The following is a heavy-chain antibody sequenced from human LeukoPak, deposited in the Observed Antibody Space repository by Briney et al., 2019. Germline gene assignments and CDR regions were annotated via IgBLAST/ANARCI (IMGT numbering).Heavy chain of an antibody. V-gene: IGHV4-39*07. CDR2: IYYSGST. Sequence: SETLSLTCTVSGGSISSSSYYWGWIRQPPGKGLEWIGSIYYSGSTYYNPSLKSRVTISVDTSKNQFSLKLSSVTAADTAVYFCAKAGSGLLIVYWGQGTLVTVSS. D-gene: IGHD1-26*01. CDR3: AKAGSGLLIVY. J-gene: IGHJ4*02. CDR1: GGSISSSSYY.